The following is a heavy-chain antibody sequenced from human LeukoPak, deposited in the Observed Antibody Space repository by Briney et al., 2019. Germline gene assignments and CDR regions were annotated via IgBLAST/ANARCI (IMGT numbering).Heavy chain of an antibody. CDR3: ARHECTNGVCYTLAFDI. V-gene: IGHV4-61*05. Sequence: SETLSLTCTVSGDSISSSSYYWSWIRQPPGKGLEWIGYIYYSRSTNYNPSLRSRVTISVDTSRNQFSLKLPSVTATDTAVYYCARHECTNGVCYTLAFDIWGRGTMVTVSS. J-gene: IGHJ3*02. CDR1: GDSISSSSYY. CDR2: IYYSRST. D-gene: IGHD2-8*01.